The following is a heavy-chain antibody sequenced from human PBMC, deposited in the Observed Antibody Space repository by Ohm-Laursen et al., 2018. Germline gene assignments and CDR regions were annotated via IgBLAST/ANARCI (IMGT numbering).Heavy chain of an antibody. J-gene: IGHJ2*01. D-gene: IGHD2-21*01. V-gene: IGHV3-53*01. Sequence: SLRLSCAASGFTVSSKYMSWVRQAPGKGLEWVSIIYSGGNTYYADSVKGRFTISRGNSKNTLYLQMNSLRADDTAVYYCARVVEYFDLRGRGTLVTVSS. CDR3: ARVVEYFDL. CDR2: IYSGGNT. CDR1: GFTVSSKY.